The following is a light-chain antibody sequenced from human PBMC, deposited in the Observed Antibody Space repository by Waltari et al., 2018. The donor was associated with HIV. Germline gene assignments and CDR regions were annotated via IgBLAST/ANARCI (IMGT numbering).Light chain of an antibody. CDR1: QSLLYRSNNRNY. Sequence: IVTTQSPDSLAASLGETATIHCKSSQSLLYRSNNRNYLAWYQQKPGQPPKLLIYWASTRESGVPDRFSGSGSGTDFTLTINSLQAEDVAVYFCHQYYMTPWTFGQGTKVEI. CDR3: HQYYMTPWT. J-gene: IGKJ1*01. CDR2: WAS. V-gene: IGKV4-1*01.